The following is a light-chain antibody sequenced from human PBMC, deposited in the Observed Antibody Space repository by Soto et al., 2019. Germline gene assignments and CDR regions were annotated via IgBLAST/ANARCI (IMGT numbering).Light chain of an antibody. Sequence: EIVLTQSPATLSLSPGERATLSCRASQSVSSYLAWYQQKPGQAPRLLIYDSSTRATGTPARFSGSGSGTDFTLTISTLEPEDFPVYYCQQRSNWFLTFGGGTKVEIK. CDR1: QSVSSY. CDR3: QQRSNWFLT. CDR2: DSS. V-gene: IGKV3-11*01. J-gene: IGKJ4*01.